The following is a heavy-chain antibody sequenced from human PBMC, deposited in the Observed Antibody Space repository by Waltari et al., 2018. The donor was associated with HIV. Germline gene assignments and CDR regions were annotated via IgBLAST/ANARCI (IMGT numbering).Heavy chain of an antibody. CDR2: SHASGST. D-gene: IGHD5-18*01. CDR1: GGSISGGGYY. Sequence: QVQLQESGPGLVKPSQTLSLTCTVSGGSISGGGYYWGWVRQPAGKGLEWIGRSHASGSTNYNPSLRSRVTISGDASKNQFSRKLTSVTAADTAVYFCARGPTAMVTFDSWGQGTLVTVSS. J-gene: IGHJ4*02. CDR3: ARGPTAMVTFDS. V-gene: IGHV4-61*02.